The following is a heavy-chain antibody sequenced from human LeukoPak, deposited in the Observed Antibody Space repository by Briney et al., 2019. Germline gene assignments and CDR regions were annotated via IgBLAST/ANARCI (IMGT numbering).Heavy chain of an antibody. CDR1: GGSISNSNYY. D-gene: IGHD6-13*01. CDR3: ARGASWYRNYYMDV. V-gene: IGHV4-39*07. Sequence: SETLSLTCTVSGGSISNSNYYWGWIRQPPGKGLEWIGEINHSGSTNYNPSLKSRVTISVDKSKNQFSLKLSSVTAADTAVYYCARGASWYRNYYMDVWGKGTTVTVSS. CDR2: INHSGST. J-gene: IGHJ6*03.